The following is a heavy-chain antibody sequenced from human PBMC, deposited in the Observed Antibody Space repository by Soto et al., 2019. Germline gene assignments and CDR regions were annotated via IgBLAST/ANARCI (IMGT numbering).Heavy chain of an antibody. D-gene: IGHD6-13*01. CDR1: GGSISSYY. Sequence: PSETLSLTCTVSGGSISSYYWSRIRQPPGKGLEWIGEINHSGSTNYNPSLKSRVTISVDTSKNQFSLKLSSVTAADTAVYYCAAVIAAAGIDYYGMDVWGQGTTVTVSS. CDR3: AAVIAAAGIDYYGMDV. V-gene: IGHV4-34*01. CDR2: INHSGST. J-gene: IGHJ6*02.